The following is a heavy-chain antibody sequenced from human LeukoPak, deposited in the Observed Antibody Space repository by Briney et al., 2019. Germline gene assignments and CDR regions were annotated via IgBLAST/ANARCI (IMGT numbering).Heavy chain of an antibody. CDR1: GHSFTSYW. V-gene: IGHV5-51*01. CDR3: ARHTSIAAAANLDY. J-gene: IGHJ4*02. CDR2: IYPGDSDT. Sequence: GESLKISCKGSGHSFTSYWIGWVRQMPGKGLEWMGIIYPGDSDTRYSPSFQGQVTISADKSISTAYLQWSSLKASGTAMYYCARHTSIAAAANLDYWGQGTLVTVSS. D-gene: IGHD6-13*01.